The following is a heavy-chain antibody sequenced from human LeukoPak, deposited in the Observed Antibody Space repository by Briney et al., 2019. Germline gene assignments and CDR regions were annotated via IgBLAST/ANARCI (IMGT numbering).Heavy chain of an antibody. CDR3: ARRNRSGSYDY. Sequence: PSETLSLTCTVSGGSVSSGAYHWSWIRQPPGKGLEWIGYVYYSGSTKYNPSLKSRVTISVDTSENQFPLKLSSVTAADTAVYYCARRNRSGSYDYWGQGTLVTVSS. J-gene: IGHJ4*02. V-gene: IGHV4-61*08. CDR2: VYYSGST. D-gene: IGHD3-10*01. CDR1: GGSVSSGAYH.